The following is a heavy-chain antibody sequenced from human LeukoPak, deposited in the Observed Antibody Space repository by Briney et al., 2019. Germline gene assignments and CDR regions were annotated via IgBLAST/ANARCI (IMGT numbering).Heavy chain of an antibody. CDR1: GFIFSNYA. Sequence: GTSLRLSCAASGFIFSNYAMHWVRQAPGKGLERVAVISFDGSTTYYADSVKGRFTISRDNSKNTLYLQMNSLRAEDTAVYFCAKSPGTTGWFDPWGQGTLVTVSS. CDR3: AKSPGTTGWFDP. V-gene: IGHV3-30*04. CDR2: ISFDGSTT. J-gene: IGHJ5*02. D-gene: IGHD1-1*01.